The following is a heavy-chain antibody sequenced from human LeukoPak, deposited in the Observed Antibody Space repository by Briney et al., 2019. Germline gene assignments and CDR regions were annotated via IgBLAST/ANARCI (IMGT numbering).Heavy chain of an antibody. J-gene: IGHJ4*02. CDR3: ARSLVNRYDY. D-gene: IGHD1-14*01. Sequence: SETLSLTCTVSGGSISSGSYYWSWIRQPAGKGLEWIGRIYTSGSTNYNPSLKSRVTISVDTSKNQFSLKLSSVTAADTAVYYCARSLVNRYDYWGQGTLVTVSS. CDR1: GGSISSGSYY. CDR2: IYTSGST. V-gene: IGHV4-61*02.